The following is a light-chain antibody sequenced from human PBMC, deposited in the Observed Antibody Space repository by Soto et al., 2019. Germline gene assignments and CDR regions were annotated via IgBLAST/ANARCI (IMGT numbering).Light chain of an antibody. CDR1: QSVSSS. J-gene: IGKJ1*01. CDR3: QQYIDWPPGT. Sequence: EIVVTQSPATLSVSPGERVTLSCRASQSVSSSLAWYQQRPGQAPSLLIYDTSTRAAGISARFSGGGSGTEFTLTISSLQSEDFAVYYCQQYIDWPPGTFGQGTAVEIK. V-gene: IGKV3-15*01. CDR2: DTS.